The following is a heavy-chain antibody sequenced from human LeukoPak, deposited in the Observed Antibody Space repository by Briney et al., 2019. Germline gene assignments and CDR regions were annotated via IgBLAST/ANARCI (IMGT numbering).Heavy chain of an antibody. CDR2: IYTSGST. J-gene: IGHJ4*02. CDR3: ARDSGIVGATTQ. Sequence: PSETLSLTCTVSGGSISSGSYYWSWIRQPAGKGLEWIGRIYTSGSTNYNPSLKSRVTISVDTSKNQFSLKLSSVTAADTAVYYCARDSGIVGATTQWGQGTLVTVSS. CDR1: GGSISSGSYY. D-gene: IGHD1-26*01. V-gene: IGHV4-61*02.